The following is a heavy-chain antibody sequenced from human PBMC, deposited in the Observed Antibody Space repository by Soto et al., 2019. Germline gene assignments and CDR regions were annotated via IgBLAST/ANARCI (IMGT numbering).Heavy chain of an antibody. CDR2: ISYDGSNK. CDR1: GLTFSNYG. V-gene: IGHV3-30*18. D-gene: IGHD3-9*01. Sequence: QVQLVESGGGAVQPGRSLRLSCAASGLTFSNYGMHWVHQAPGKGLEWVAVISYDGSNKYYADSVKGRFTISRDNSKNTLYLQMNRLRAEDTAVYYCAKAPNFDWLSHFDYWGQGTLVTVSS. CDR3: AKAPNFDWLSHFDY. J-gene: IGHJ4*02.